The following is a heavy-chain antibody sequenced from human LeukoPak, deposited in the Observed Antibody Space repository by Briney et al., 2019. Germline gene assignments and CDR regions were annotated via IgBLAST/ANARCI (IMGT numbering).Heavy chain of an antibody. CDR2: IKSKTDGGTT. J-gene: IGHJ6*02. V-gene: IGHV3-15*07. Sequence: GGSLRLSCAASGFTFNNAWMNWVRQAPGKGLEWVGRIKSKTDGGTTDYAAPVKGRFTISRDDSKNTLYLQMNSLKTEDTAVYYCTNPYYGSGSYSYYYYGMDVWAKGPRSPSP. CDR1: GFTFNNAW. D-gene: IGHD3-10*01. CDR3: TNPYYGSGSYSYYYYGMDV.